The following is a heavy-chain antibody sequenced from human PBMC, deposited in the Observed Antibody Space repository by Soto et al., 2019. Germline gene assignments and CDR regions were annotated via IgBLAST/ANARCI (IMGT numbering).Heavy chain of an antibody. CDR3: AKEGDNIAADLDY. V-gene: IGHV3-30*18. CDR2: ISYDGSNK. D-gene: IGHD6-13*01. Sequence: GGSLRLSCAASGITFSSYGMHWVRQAPGKGLEWVAVISYDGSNKYYADSVKGRFTISRDNSKNTLYLQMNSLRAEDTAVYYCAKEGDNIAADLDYWGQGTLVTVSS. CDR1: GITFSSYG. J-gene: IGHJ4*02.